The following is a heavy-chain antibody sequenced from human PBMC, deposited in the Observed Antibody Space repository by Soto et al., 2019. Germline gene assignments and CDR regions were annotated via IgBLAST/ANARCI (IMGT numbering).Heavy chain of an antibody. V-gene: IGHV3-23*01. CDR2: IHGGGNSA. J-gene: IGHJ4*02. Sequence: EVQLLESGGDLVQPGRSLRLSCAASGFIFSGYAMSWVRQCPGKGLEWVSVIHGGGNSAYYADSVKGRFTISRDNSKNTQYLQRSSLRGEDTAVYYCAKNRGRVTTSGHFDYWGQGTLVTVSS. D-gene: IGHD4-17*01. CDR1: GFIFSGYA. CDR3: AKNRGRVTTSGHFDY.